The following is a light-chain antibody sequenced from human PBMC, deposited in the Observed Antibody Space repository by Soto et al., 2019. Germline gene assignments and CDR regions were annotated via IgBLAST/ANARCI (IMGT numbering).Light chain of an antibody. CDR3: QQYNSYFQT. Sequence: IQLTQSPSSLSASVGDRVTITCRASQDIAIYLAWYQQKPGEAPKLLIYAASTLYGGVPSRFSGSGSGTDFALTITSLQAEDFATYYCQQYNSYFQTFGQGTKVDIK. CDR2: AAS. V-gene: IGKV1-9*01. CDR1: QDIAIY. J-gene: IGKJ1*01.